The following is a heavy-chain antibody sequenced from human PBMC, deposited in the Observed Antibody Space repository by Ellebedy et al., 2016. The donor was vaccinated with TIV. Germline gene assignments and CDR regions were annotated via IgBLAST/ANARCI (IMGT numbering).Heavy chain of an antibody. D-gene: IGHD3-10*01. J-gene: IGHJ4*02. CDR3: VPGSLDY. CDR2: MNEDGSGK. V-gene: IGHV3-7*01. Sequence: GESLKISXAASGFTFSRHWMSWVSQAPGKGLQWVASMNEDGSGKYYVDSVKGRFTISRDNAKNSLYLQMSSLRTEDSAVYFCVPGSLDYWGQGTLVTVSS. CDR1: GFTFSRHW.